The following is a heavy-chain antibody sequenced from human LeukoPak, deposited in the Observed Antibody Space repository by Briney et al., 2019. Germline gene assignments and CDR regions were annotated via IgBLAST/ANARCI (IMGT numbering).Heavy chain of an antibody. Sequence: SETLSLTCTVSGGSVSSYYWSWIRQPPGKGLEWIGYIYYSGSTNYNPSLKSRVTISVDTSKNQFSLKLSSVTAADTAVYYCARGSSGNSADWGQGTMVTVST. CDR3: ARGSSGNSAD. V-gene: IGHV4-59*02. CDR2: IYYSGST. D-gene: IGHD3-22*01. J-gene: IGHJ3*01. CDR1: GGSVSSYY.